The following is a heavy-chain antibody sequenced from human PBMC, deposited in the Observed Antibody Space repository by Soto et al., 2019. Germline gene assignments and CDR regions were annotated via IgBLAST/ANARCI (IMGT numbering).Heavy chain of an antibody. V-gene: IGHV5-51*01. CDR3: ARLGRYCSGGSCYRLNWFDP. CDR1: GYSFTSYW. Sequence: GASLKISCKGSGYSFTSYWIGWVRQMPGKGLEWMGIIYPGDSDTRYSPSFQGQVTISADKSISTAYLQWSSLKASDTARYYCARLGRYCSGGSCYRLNWFDPWGQGTLVTVSS. CDR2: IYPGDSDT. J-gene: IGHJ5*02. D-gene: IGHD2-15*01.